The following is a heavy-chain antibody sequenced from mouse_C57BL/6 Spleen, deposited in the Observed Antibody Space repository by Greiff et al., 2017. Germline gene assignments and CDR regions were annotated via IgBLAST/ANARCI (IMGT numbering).Heavy chain of an antibody. CDR2: IHPNSGST. J-gene: IGHJ1*03. Sequence: QVQLQQPGAELVKPGASVKLSCKASGYTFTSYWMHWVKQRPGQGLEWIGMIHPNSGSTNYNEKFKSKATLTVDKSSSTAYMQLSSLTSEDSAVYYCARDYYGSSYWYFEVWGTGTTVTVSS. CDR3: ARDYYGSSYWYFEV. CDR1: GYTFTSYW. D-gene: IGHD1-1*01. V-gene: IGHV1-64*01.